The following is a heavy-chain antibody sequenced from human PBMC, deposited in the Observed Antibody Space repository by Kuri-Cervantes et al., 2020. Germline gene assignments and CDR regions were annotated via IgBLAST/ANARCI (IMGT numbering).Heavy chain of an antibody. J-gene: IGHJ4*02. V-gene: IGHV3-53*01. CDR1: GFTVSNNY. CDR3: AREGYCSSTSCYDDY. Sequence: GESLKISCAASGFTVSNNYMSWVRQAPGKGLEWVSAISGSGGSTYYADSVKGRFTISRDNSKNTLYLQMNSLRAEDTAVYYCAREGYCSSTSCYDDYWGQGTLVTVSS. CDR2: ISGSGGST. D-gene: IGHD2-2*01.